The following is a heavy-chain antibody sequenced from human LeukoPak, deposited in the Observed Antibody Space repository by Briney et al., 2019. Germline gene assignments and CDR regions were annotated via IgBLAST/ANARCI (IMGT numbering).Heavy chain of an antibody. CDR2: ISYDGSNK. CDR3: ANYGSGSYSFPPDY. D-gene: IGHD3-10*01. J-gene: IGHJ4*02. CDR1: GLTFSSYA. Sequence: GGSLRLSCAASGLTFSSYAMHWVRQAPGKGLEWVAVISYDGSNKYYADSVKGRFTISRDNSKNTLYLQMNSLRAEDTAVYYCANYGSGSYSFPPDYWGQGTLVTVSS. V-gene: IGHV3-30*04.